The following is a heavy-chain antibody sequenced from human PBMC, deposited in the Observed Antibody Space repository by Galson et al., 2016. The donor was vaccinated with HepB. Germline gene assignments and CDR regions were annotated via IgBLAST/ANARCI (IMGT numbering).Heavy chain of an antibody. V-gene: IGHV3-33*08. CDR2: ISYDGNNR. Sequence: SLRLSCATSGFTFNNYGINWVRQAPGKGLEWVAVISYDGNNRHYADAVKGRFTISRDCSTNTVYLQMNSLRADDTAVYFCARDRGLLHYYYGMDVWGQGTTVTVSS. J-gene: IGHJ6*02. CDR3: ARDRGLLHYYYGMDV. CDR1: GFTFNNYG. D-gene: IGHD4-17*01.